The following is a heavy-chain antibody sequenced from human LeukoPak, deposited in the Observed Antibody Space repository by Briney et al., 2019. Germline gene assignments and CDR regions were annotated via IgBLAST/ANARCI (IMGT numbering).Heavy chain of an antibody. V-gene: IGHV3-11*04. CDR2: ISGSGTTI. J-gene: IGHJ5*02. D-gene: IGHD3-3*01. CDR1: GFTFSDYY. CDR3: ARQDDFWTPSPPP. Sequence: GGSLRLSCAASGFTFSDYYMSWIRQAPGKGLEWVSYISGSGTTIHYADSVKGRFTISRDNAKNSLYLQMTSLRVEDTAVYSCARQDDFWTPSPPPWGQGTLVTVSS.